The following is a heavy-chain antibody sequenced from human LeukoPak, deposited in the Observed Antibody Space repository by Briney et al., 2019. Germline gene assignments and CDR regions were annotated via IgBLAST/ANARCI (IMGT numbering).Heavy chain of an antibody. D-gene: IGHD2-15*01. V-gene: IGHV3-74*01. CDR3: ARDSHCLPDY. CDR2: IISDGSSA. Sequence: PGGSLRLSCAASGFTFSSYWMHWVRQAPGKGLVWVSRIISDGSSASYADSVKGRFTISRDNAKNTLYLQINGLRAEDTAVYYCARDSHCLPDYWGQGTLVTVSP. J-gene: IGHJ4*02. CDR1: GFTFSSYW.